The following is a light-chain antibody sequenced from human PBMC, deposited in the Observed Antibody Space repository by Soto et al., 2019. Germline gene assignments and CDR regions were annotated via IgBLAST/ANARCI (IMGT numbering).Light chain of an antibody. V-gene: IGKV3-15*01. CDR1: QSVSIH. J-gene: IGKJ1*01. CDR2: DTS. CDR3: QHPQWA. Sequence: ETVMTQSPGTLSVSLGERATLSCRASQSVSIHLAWYQQKPGQAPRLLIYDTSTRATGIPARFSGSGSGKDFTLTISRLEPEDFAVYYCQHPQWAFGQGTKMDIK.